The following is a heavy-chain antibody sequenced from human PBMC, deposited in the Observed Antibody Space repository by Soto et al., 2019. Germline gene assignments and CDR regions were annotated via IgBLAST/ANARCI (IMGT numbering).Heavy chain of an antibody. CDR3: RGWGDAFDI. CDR2: IRSKANSYAT. D-gene: IGHD6-19*01. J-gene: IGHJ3*02. CDR1: GFTFSGSA. Sequence: EVQLVESGGGLVQPGGSLKLSCAASGFTFSGSAMHWVRQASGKGLEWVGRIRSKANSYATAYAASVKGRFTISRDDSKNTAYLQMNSLKTEDTAVYYCRGWGDAFDIWGQGTMVTVSS. V-gene: IGHV3-73*01.